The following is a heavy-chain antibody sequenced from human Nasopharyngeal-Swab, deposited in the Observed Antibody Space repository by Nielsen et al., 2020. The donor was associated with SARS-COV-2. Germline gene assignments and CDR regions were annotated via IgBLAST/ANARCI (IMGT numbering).Heavy chain of an antibody. J-gene: IGHJ5*02. V-gene: IGHV1-3*01. CDR1: GYTFTSYA. Sequence: ASVKVSCKASGYTFTSYAMHWVRQAPGQRLEWMGCINAGNGNTKYSQKFQGRVTITRDTSASTAYMELSSLRSEDTAVYYCARSHRRFAYYDILTCYHNWFDPWGQGTLVTVSP. D-gene: IGHD3-9*01. CDR2: INAGNGNT. CDR3: ARSHRRFAYYDILTCYHNWFDP.